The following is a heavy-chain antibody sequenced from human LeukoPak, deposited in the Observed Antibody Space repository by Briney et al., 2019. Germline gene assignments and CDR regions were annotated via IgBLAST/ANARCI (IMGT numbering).Heavy chain of an antibody. CDR3: ARGYGRYYYYGMDV. J-gene: IGHJ6*02. Sequence: GGSLRLSCAASGFTFSSYAMHWVRQAPGKGLEWVAVISSDGSNKYYADSVKGRFTISRDNSKNTLYLQMNSLRAEDTAAYYCARGYGRYYYYGMDVWGQGTTVTVSS. CDR1: GFTFSSYA. CDR2: ISSDGSNK. D-gene: IGHD4-17*01. V-gene: IGHV3-30*04.